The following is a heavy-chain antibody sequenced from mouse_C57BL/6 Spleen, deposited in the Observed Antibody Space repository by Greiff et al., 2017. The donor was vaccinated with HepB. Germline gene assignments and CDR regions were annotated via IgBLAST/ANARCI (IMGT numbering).Heavy chain of an antibody. CDR2: IYPGDGDT. Sequence: QVQLKESGPELVKPGASVKISCKASGYAFSSSWMNWVKQRPGKGLEWIGRIYPGDGDTNYNGKFKGKATLTADKSSSTAYMQLSSLTSEDSAVYFCARSGITTVVFDYWGQGTTLTVSS. CDR3: ARSGITTVVFDY. J-gene: IGHJ2*01. D-gene: IGHD1-1*01. V-gene: IGHV1-82*01. CDR1: GYAFSSSW.